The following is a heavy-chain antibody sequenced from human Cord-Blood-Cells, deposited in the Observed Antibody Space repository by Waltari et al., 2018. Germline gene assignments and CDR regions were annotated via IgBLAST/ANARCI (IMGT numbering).Heavy chain of an antibody. J-gene: IGHJ3*02. V-gene: IGHV3-53*01. CDR2: IYSGGST. D-gene: IGHD2-2*01. Sequence: EVQLVESGGGLIQPGGSLRLSCAASGLTVSSNYMSWFRQAPGKGLEWVSVIYSGGSTYYADSVKGRFTIARDNSKNTLYLQMNSLRAEDTAVYYCARGFCSSTSCYAFDIWGQGTMVTVSS. CDR1: GLTVSSNY. CDR3: ARGFCSSTSCYAFDI.